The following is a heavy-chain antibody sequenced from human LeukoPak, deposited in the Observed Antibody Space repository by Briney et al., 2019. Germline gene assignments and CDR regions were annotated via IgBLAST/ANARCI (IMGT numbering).Heavy chain of an antibody. CDR3: AREKSAFDY. CDR2: IYYSGST. J-gene: IGHJ4*02. CDR1: GGSISSSSYY. Sequence: DPSETLSLTCTVSGGSISSSSYYWGWIRQPPGKGLEWIGSIYYSGSTYYNPSLKRRVTISVDTSKNQFSLKLSSVTAADTAVYYCAREKSAFDYWGQGTLVTVSS. V-gene: IGHV4-39*07.